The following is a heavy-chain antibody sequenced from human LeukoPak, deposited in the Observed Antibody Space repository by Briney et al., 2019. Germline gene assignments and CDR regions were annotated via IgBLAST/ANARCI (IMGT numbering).Heavy chain of an antibody. CDR2: IKQDGSEK. Sequence: PGGSLRLSCAASGFTFSSYWMSWVRQAPGKGLEWVANIKQDGSEKYYVDSVKGRFTISRDNAKNSLYLQMNSLRAEDTAVYYCARGVDVYDSSGYYFDYWGQGTLVTVSS. J-gene: IGHJ4*02. CDR1: GFTFSSYW. V-gene: IGHV3-7*01. D-gene: IGHD3-22*01. CDR3: ARGVDVYDSSGYYFDY.